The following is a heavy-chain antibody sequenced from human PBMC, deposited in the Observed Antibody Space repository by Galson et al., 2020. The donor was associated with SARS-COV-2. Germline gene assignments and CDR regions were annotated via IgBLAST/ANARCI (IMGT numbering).Heavy chain of an antibody. CDR2: ISYDGSNK. V-gene: IGHV3-30*01. CDR1: GFTFSSYA. Sequence: GSLRLSCAASGFTFSSYAMHWVRQAPGKGLEWVAVISYDGSNKYYADSVKGRFTISRDNSKNTLYLQMNSLRAEDTAVYYCARPNSGSYYSPFDYWGQGTLVTVSS. CDR3: ARPNSGSYYSPFDY. D-gene: IGHD1-26*01. J-gene: IGHJ4*02.